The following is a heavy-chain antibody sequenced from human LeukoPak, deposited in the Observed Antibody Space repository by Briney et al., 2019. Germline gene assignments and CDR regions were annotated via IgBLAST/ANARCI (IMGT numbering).Heavy chain of an antibody. CDR2: IYYSGST. J-gene: IGHJ3*02. CDR1: GGSISSGGYC. Sequence: PSQTLSLTCTVSGGSISSGGYCWSWIRQHPGKGLEWIGYIYYSGSTYYNPSLKSRVTISVDTSKNQFSLKLSSVTAADTAVYYCARASSTVTTDPDAFDIWGQGTMVTVSS. CDR3: ARASSTVTTDPDAFDI. V-gene: IGHV4-31*03. D-gene: IGHD4-17*01.